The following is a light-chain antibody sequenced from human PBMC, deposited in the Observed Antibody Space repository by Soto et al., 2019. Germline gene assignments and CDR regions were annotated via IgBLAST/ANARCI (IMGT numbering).Light chain of an antibody. CDR3: SSYASGNSYV. J-gene: IGLJ1*01. CDR2: EVN. V-gene: IGLV2-8*01. Sequence: QSVLTQPPSASGSPGQSVTISCTGTSSDVGAYKYVSWYQQHPGKAPKLMIYEVNKRPSGVPDRFSGSQSGNTASLTVSGLQAEYEADYYCSSYASGNSYVFGTGTNVTV. CDR1: SSDVGAYKY.